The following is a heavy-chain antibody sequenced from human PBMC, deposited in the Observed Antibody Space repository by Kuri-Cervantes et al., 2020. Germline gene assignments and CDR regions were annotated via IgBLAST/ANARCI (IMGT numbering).Heavy chain of an antibody. V-gene: IGHV1-46*01. D-gene: IGHD6-25*01. CDR3: AKESAVEGKPIGPALYNWFDP. CDR2: INPSGGST. J-gene: IGHJ5*02. Sequence: ASVKVSCKASGYTFTSYYMHWVRQAPGQGLEWMGIINPSGGSTSYAQKFQGRVTMTRDTSTSTVYMELSSLRSEDTAVYYCAKESAVEGKPIGPALYNWFDPWGQGTLVTVSS. CDR1: GYTFTSYY.